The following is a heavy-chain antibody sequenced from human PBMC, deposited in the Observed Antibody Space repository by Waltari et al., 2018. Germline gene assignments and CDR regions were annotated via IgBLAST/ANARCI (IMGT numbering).Heavy chain of an antibody. V-gene: IGHV1-3*01. CDR2: INAGNGNT. Sequence: QVQLVQSGAEVKKPGASVKVSCKASGYTFTSYAMHWVRQAPGQRLEWMGWINAGNGNTKYSQKFQGRVTITRDTSASTAYMELSSLRSEDTAVYYCARGGGNVLQLWLDDDFDIWGQGTMVTVSS. CDR3: ARGGGNVLQLWLDDDFDI. CDR1: GYTFTSYA. J-gene: IGHJ3*02. D-gene: IGHD5-18*01.